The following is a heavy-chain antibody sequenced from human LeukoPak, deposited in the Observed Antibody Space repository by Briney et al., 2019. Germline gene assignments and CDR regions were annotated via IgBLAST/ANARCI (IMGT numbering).Heavy chain of an antibody. CDR2: IRYDENTK. CDR1: GFPFSSYG. V-gene: IGHV3-30*02. CDR3: AKENTRDGYRHFHY. J-gene: IGHJ4*02. Sequence: GGSLRLSYTASGFPFSSYGMQWVRQAPGKGLEWMACIRYDENTKYYADSVKGRFTVSRDNSENTLFLQMNSLRAEDTAVYYCAKENTRDGYRHFHYWGQGTLVTVSS. D-gene: IGHD5-24*01.